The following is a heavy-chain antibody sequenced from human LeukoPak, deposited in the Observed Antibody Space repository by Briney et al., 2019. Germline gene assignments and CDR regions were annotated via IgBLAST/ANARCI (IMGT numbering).Heavy chain of an antibody. CDR2: IYYTGNS. CDR3: ARRSTNAVAGTFDYFDY. CDR1: GGSFISGTYY. Sequence: SETLSLTCTVSGGSFISGTYYWGWIRQPPGKGLEWIGNIYYTGNSYNNPSLKSRVTISLDTPKKQVSLSLSSVTAADTAVYYCARRSTNAVAGTFDYFDYWGQGTLVTVSS. J-gene: IGHJ4*02. V-gene: IGHV4-39*01. D-gene: IGHD6-19*01.